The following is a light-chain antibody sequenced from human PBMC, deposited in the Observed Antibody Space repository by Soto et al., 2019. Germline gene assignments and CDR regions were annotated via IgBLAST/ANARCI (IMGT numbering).Light chain of an antibody. CDR2: GAS. CDR1: QSVSSSY. Sequence: EIVLTQSPGTLSLSPGERATLSCRASQSVSSSYLAWYPQKPGQAPRLLIYGASSRATGIPDRFSGSGSGTDLTVTISRLEPEDFAVYYWHQYGSSRCTFGQGTKLEIK. CDR3: HQYGSSRCT. J-gene: IGKJ2*02. V-gene: IGKV3-20*01.